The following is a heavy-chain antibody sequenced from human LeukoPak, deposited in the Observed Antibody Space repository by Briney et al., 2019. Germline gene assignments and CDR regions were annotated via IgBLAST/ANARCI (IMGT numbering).Heavy chain of an antibody. CDR3: ARGPNYVWGSYQYFGY. CDR1: GGSFSGYY. Sequence: SETLSLTCAVYGGSFSGYYWSWIRQPPGKGLEWIGYIYYSGSTSYNPSLKSRVLISVDTSRNQFSLRVSSVTAADTAMYFCARGPNYVWGSYQYFGYWGQGTLVTVSS. J-gene: IGHJ4*02. D-gene: IGHD3-16*02. CDR2: IYYSGST. V-gene: IGHV4-34*01.